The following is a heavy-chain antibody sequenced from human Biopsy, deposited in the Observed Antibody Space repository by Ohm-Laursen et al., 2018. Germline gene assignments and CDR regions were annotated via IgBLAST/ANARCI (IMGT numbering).Heavy chain of an antibody. V-gene: IGHV1-2*02. D-gene: IGHD3-9*01. J-gene: IGHJ6*02. Sequence: SVKVSCKASGHIFTAYYMHWVRQAPGHGLEWMGWINPSTGATKYAQKFQGRVTMTRDTSINTAHMALSSLKSDDTAVYYCARDRSHYDILTGYFKSEYGVDVWGHGTTVTVSS. CDR1: GHIFTAYY. CDR3: ARDRSHYDILTGYFKSEYGVDV. CDR2: INPSTGAT.